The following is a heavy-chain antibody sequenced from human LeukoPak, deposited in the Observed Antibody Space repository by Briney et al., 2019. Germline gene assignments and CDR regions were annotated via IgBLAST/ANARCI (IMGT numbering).Heavy chain of an antibody. Sequence: SETLSLTCSVSGGPISGYYWSWIRQTPGKRLEWIGFVYSGTTNYSPFLKSRVTILEDTSKNQFSLTLTSVTAADTAVYYCAKGGQWEVLVAWGQGKQVTVSS. J-gene: IGHJ5*02. CDR2: VYSGTT. CDR3: AKGGQWEVLVA. CDR1: GGPISGYY. D-gene: IGHD1-26*01. V-gene: IGHV4-59*08.